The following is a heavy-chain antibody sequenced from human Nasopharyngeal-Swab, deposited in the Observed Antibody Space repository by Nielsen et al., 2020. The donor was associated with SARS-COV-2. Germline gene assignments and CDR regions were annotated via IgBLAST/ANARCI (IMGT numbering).Heavy chain of an antibody. V-gene: IGHV3-30*18. J-gene: IGHJ4*02. CDR2: ISYDGSNE. CDR1: GFTFSSSG. Sequence: GESLKISCAASGFTFSSSGMDWVRQAPGKGLEWVAVISYDGSNEYYGDSVKGRFTISRDNSKNTLYLQMNSLRAEDTAVYYCAKGGSSSWYSGFDYWGRGTLVTVSS. CDR3: AKGGSSSWYSGFDY. D-gene: IGHD6-13*01.